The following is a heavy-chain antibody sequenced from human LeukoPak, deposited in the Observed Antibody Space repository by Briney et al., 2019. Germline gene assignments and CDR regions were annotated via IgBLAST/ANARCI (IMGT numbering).Heavy chain of an antibody. V-gene: IGHV1-2*02. CDR2: INPNSGAT. D-gene: IGHD3-22*01. J-gene: IGHJ4*02. CDR3: ARPRAVTMIVVDLYY. Sequence: ASEKVSCKASGHTFTGYYMHWVRQAPGQGLEWMGWINPNSGATNYAQKFQGRVTMTRDTSISTAYMDLTRLRSDDTAVYYCARPRAVTMIVVDLYYWVQGTLVTVSS. CDR1: GHTFTGYY.